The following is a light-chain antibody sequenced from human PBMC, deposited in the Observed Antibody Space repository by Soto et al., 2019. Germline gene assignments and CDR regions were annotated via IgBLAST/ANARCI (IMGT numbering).Light chain of an antibody. Sequence: QSVLTQPPAVSAAPRQSVTISCSGDSFNIGSSAVSWYQQVPGKAPKLLVYHDDLLPSGVSDRFSASKSGTSASLAISGLQADDEGDYYCAAWDDRWNGGMCGGGTQLTVL. CDR3: AAWDDRWNGGM. CDR1: SFNIGSSA. CDR2: HDD. V-gene: IGLV1-36*01. J-gene: IGLJ3*02.